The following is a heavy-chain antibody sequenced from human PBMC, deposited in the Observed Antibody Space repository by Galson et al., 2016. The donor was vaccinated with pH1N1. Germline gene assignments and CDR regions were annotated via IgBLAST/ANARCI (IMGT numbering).Heavy chain of an antibody. CDR2: IYRSGTT. CDR3: AREYSGYDWEGERFDI. D-gene: IGHD5-12*01. V-gene: IGHV4-61*02. CDR1: GGSISSDNYY. Sequence: TLSLTCTVSGGSISSDNYYWTWLRQPAGKGLEWIGRIYRSGTTIYNPSLKSRVTLSVDTSRNHFSLKLNSVTAADMAVYYCAREYSGYDWEGERFDIWGQGTTVTVSS. J-gene: IGHJ6*02.